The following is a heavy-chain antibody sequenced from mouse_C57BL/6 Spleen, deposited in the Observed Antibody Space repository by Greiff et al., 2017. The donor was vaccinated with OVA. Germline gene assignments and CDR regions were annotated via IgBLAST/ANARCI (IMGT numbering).Heavy chain of an antibody. V-gene: IGHV5-4*01. Sequence: EVKLMESGGGLVKPGGSLKLSCAASGFTFSSYAMSWARQTPEKRLEWVATISDGGSYTYYPDNVKGRFTISRDNAKNNLYLQMSHLKSEDTAMYYCAREITTVVPFAYWGQGTLVTVSA. D-gene: IGHD1-1*01. CDR1: GFTFSSYA. CDR3: AREITTVVPFAY. CDR2: ISDGGSYT. J-gene: IGHJ3*01.